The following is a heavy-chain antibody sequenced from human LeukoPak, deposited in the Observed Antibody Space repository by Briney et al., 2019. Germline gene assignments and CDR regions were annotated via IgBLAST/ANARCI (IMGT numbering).Heavy chain of an antibody. CDR2: IFYSGST. V-gene: IGHV4-39*07. J-gene: IGHJ6*03. Sequence: SETLSLTCTVSGGSISTSSYYWGWVRQPPGRGLEWIGNIFYSGSTYYSPSLKSRVTISLDTSKNQFSLKLSSVTAADTAVYYCARLTGLFYYYYMDVWGKGTTVTISS. CDR1: GGSISTSSYY. CDR3: ARLTGLFYYYYMDV. D-gene: IGHD1-14*01.